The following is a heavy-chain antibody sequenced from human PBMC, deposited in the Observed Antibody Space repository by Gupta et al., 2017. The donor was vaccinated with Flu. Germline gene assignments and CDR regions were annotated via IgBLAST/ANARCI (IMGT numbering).Heavy chain of an antibody. Sequence: YYGNWIRQTAGKGLEWIGHIHSSGMSNYSPSLKSRVTMSVDTSKNQFSLKLSSVTAADTAVYYCARGGVRHEYYYYGMDVWGQGTTVNVSS. CDR2: IHSSGMS. CDR1: YY. J-gene: IGHJ6*02. V-gene: IGHV4-4*07. CDR3: ARGGVRHEYYYYGMDV. D-gene: IGHD3-10*01.